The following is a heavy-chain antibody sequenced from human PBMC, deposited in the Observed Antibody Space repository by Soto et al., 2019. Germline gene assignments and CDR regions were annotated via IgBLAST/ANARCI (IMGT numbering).Heavy chain of an antibody. D-gene: IGHD4-17*01. J-gene: IGHJ3*02. CDR1: GFTFSIYG. CDR2: KWYDGSNK. Sequence: GGSLRLSCAESGFTFSIYGMHWVRHAPGKGLERVAVKWYDGSNKYYADSVKGRFTISRDNSKNTLYLQMNSLRAEDTAVYYCARGTVTEAFDIWGQGTMVTVSS. V-gene: IGHV3-33*01. CDR3: ARGTVTEAFDI.